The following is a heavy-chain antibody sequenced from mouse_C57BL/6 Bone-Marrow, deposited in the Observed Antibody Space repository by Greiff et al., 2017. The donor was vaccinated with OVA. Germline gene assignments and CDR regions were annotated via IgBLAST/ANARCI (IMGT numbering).Heavy chain of an antibody. J-gene: IGHJ1*03. CDR3: ARSRATTVVANWYFDV. D-gene: IGHD1-1*01. V-gene: IGHV1-26*01. CDR2: INPNNGGT. Sequence: EVQLQQSGPELVKPGASVKISCKASGYTFTDYYMNWVKQSHGKSLEWIGDINPNNGGTSYNQKFKGKATLTVDKSSSTAYMELRSLTSEDSAVYYCARSRATTVVANWYFDVWGTGTTVTVSS. CDR1: GYTFTDYY.